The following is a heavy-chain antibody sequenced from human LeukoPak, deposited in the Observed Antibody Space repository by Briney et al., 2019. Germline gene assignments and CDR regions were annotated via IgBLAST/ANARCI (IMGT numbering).Heavy chain of an antibody. CDR2: IFPGDSDT. V-gene: IGHV5-51*01. CDR3: AKPIGAAGPTD. Sequence: GESLKISCKGSGYSFPDYWIGWVRQMPGKGLEWMGIIFPGDSDTRYSPSFQGQVTISADKSISTAYLQWSSLKASDTAMYYCAKPIGAAGPTDWGQGTPVTVSS. J-gene: IGHJ4*02. D-gene: IGHD6-13*01. CDR1: GYSFPDYW.